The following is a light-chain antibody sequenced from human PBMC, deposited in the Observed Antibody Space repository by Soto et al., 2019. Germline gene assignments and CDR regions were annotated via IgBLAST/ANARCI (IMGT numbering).Light chain of an antibody. CDR2: DES. V-gene: IGKV3-20*01. Sequence: DIVLTQSPGTLSLSPGERATLSCGASQSINSRSLAWYQQKHGQAHRLIIYDESSRATGIPDRFSASGSGTDFTLTISSMEPEEFAVYYCQVYVASLYTGGQGNKLAIK. J-gene: IGKJ2*01. CDR1: QSINSRS. CDR3: QVYVASLYT.